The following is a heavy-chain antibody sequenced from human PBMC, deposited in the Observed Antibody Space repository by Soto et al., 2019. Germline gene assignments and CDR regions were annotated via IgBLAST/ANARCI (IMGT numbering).Heavy chain of an antibody. CDR3: ARGGDIVVVVAATRRTETGLWGMDV. J-gene: IGHJ6*02. D-gene: IGHD2-15*01. CDR2: ISYDGSNK. V-gene: IGHV3-30-3*01. Sequence: GGSLRLSCAASGFTFSSYAMHWVRQAPGKGLEWVAVISYDGSNKYYADSVEGRFTISRDNSKNTLYLQMNSLRAEDTAVYYCARGGDIVVVVAATRRTETGLWGMDVWGQGTTVTVSS. CDR1: GFTFSSYA.